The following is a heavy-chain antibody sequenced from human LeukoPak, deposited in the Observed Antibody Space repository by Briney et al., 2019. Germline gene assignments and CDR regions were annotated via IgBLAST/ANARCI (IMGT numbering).Heavy chain of an antibody. CDR1: GGSISSGSYY. D-gene: IGHD3-10*01. Sequence: PSETLSLTCTVSGGSISSGSYYWSWIRQPPGKGLEWIGEINHSGSTNYNPSLKSRVTISVDTSKNQFSLKLSSVTAADTAVYYCARGAMVRGVINSWGQGTLVTVSS. V-gene: IGHV4-39*07. CDR2: INHSGST. J-gene: IGHJ4*02. CDR3: ARGAMVRGVINS.